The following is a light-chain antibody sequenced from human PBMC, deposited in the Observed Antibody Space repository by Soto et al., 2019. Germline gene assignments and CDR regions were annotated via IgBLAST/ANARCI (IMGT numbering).Light chain of an antibody. CDR3: QQYGSSLGT. V-gene: IGKV3-20*01. J-gene: IGKJ3*01. Sequence: EIVLTQSPGTLSLSPGERATLSCRASQSVSSSYLAWYQQKPGQAPRLLIYGASSRATGIPDRFSGSGSGTDFTLTISRLEPEDCAVYYCQQYGSSLGTFGPVTKVDIK. CDR2: GAS. CDR1: QSVSSSY.